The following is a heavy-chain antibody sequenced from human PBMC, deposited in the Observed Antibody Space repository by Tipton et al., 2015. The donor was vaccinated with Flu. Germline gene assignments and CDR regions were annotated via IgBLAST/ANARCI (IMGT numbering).Heavy chain of an antibody. V-gene: IGHV4-59*01. J-gene: IGHJ6*02. D-gene: IGHD1-26*01. Sequence: TLSLTCTVSGDSISSYYWSWIRQPPGKGLEWIGYIYYSGSTNYNPSLKSRVTISVDTSKNQFSLKLSSVTAADTAVYYCARVGGSSYYYYGMDVWGQGTTVTVPS. CDR2: IYYSGST. CDR1: GDSISSYY. CDR3: ARVGGSSYYYYGMDV.